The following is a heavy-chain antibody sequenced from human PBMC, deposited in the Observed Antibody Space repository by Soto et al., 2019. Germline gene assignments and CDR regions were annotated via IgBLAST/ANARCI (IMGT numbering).Heavy chain of an antibody. CDR1: GFTFSSYG. V-gene: IGHV3-33*01. J-gene: IGHJ5*02. CDR2: IWYDGSNK. D-gene: IGHD4-17*01. CDR3: ARDYYGDHVGWFDP. Sequence: QVQLVESGGGVVQPGRSLRLSCAASGFTFSSYGMHWVHQAPGKGLEWVAVIWYDGSNKYYADSVKGRFTISRDNSKNTLYLQMNSLRAEDTAVYYCARDYYGDHVGWFDPWGQGTLVTVSS.